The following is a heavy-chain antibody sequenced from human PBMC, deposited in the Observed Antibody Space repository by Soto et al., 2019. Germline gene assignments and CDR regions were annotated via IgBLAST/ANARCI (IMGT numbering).Heavy chain of an antibody. J-gene: IGHJ5*02. CDR1: GGSISSYY. Sequence: QVQLQESGPGLVKPSETLSLTCTVSGGSISSYYWSWIRQPPGKGLEWIGYIYYSGSTNYNPSLKSRVTISVDTSKNPFSLKLSSVTAADTAVYYCARAAREYQLLRYNWFDPWGQGTLVTVSS. D-gene: IGHD2-2*01. V-gene: IGHV4-59*01. CDR2: IYYSGST. CDR3: ARAAREYQLLRYNWFDP.